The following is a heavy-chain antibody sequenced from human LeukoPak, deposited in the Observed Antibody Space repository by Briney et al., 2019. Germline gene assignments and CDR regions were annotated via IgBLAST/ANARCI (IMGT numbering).Heavy chain of an antibody. CDR2: IWYDGSNK. D-gene: IGHD3-9*01. CDR1: GFTFSSYG. J-gene: IGHJ4*02. CDR3: ARDPAPDISLWLDY. Sequence: GGSLRLSCAASGFTFSSYGMHWVRQAPGKGLEWVAVIWYDGSNKYYADSVKGRFTISRDNSKNTLYLQMNSLRAEDTAVYYCARDPAPDISLWLDYWGQGTLVTVSS. V-gene: IGHV3-33*01.